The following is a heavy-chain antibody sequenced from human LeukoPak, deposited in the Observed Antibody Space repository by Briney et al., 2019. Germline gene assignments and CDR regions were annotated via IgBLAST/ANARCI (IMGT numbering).Heavy chain of an antibody. V-gene: IGHV3-33*01. CDR3: AREGASISHDFDY. D-gene: IGHD2-2*01. CDR1: GFTFRSSG. CDR2: IWYDGNEI. J-gene: IGHJ4*02. Sequence: GGSLRLSCAASGFTFRSSGMHWVRQTPGKGLEWVAFIWYDGNEIYYADSVKGRFTISRDNAKNSLYLQMNSLRAEDTAVYYCAREGASISHDFDYWGRGTLVTVSS.